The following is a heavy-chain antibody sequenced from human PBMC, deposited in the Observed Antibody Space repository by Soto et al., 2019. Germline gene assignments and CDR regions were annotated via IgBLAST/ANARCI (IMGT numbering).Heavy chain of an antibody. Sequence: PGRSLRLSCAASGLTFSSYSMNWVRQAPGKGLEWVSSISSSSSYIYYADSVKGRFTISRDNAKNSLYPQMNSLRAEDTAVYYCARDRLGIQPFDYWGQGTLVTVSS. V-gene: IGHV3-21*01. J-gene: IGHJ4*02. CDR2: ISSSSSYI. CDR1: GLTFSSYS. D-gene: IGHD7-27*01. CDR3: ARDRLGIQPFDY.